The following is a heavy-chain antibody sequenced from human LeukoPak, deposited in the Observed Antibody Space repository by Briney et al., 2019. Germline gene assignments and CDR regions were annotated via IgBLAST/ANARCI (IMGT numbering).Heavy chain of an antibody. CDR1: EFTFSSYS. CDR2: ITKRGNSK. J-gene: IGHJ4*02. V-gene: IGHV3-48*01. CDR3: ARTRSSCYLTFDY. D-gene: IGHD3-22*01. Sequence: PGGSLRLSCAASEFTFSSYSINWVRHAPGKGREGVSYITKRGNSKSYADSVKGRFTISRENTKNSLYLKMNGLRAEDTAVYYCARTRSSCYLTFDYWGQGILVTVSS.